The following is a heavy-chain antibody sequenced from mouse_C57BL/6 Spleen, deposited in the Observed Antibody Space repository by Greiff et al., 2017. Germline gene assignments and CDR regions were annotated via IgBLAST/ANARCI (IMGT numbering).Heavy chain of an antibody. CDR2: FYPGSGSI. CDR1: GYTFTEYT. V-gene: IGHV1-62-2*01. CDR3: ARDEDRAPPAPHCVFAY. J-gene: IGHJ3*01. Sequence: VQLQQSGAELVKPGASVKLSCKASGYTFTEYTIHWVKQRSGQGLEWIGWFYPGSGSINYNEKFKDKATLTADKSSSTVYMELSRLTSQHSAVYFGARDEDRAPPAPHCVFAYWGQGTLVTVSA. D-gene: IGHD3-1*01.